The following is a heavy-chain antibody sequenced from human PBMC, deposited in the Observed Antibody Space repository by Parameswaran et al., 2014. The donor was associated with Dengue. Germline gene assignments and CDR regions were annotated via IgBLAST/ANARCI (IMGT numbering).Heavy chain of an antibody. Sequence: VRQMPGKGLEWVAVIWYDGSNKYYADSVKGRFTISRDNSKNTLYLQMNSLRAEDTAVYYCARDELIGYSYGEASFDYWGQGTLVTVSS. CDR3: ARDELIGYSYGEASFDY. D-gene: IGHD5-18*01. CDR2: IWYDGSNK. V-gene: IGHV3-33*01. J-gene: IGHJ4*02.